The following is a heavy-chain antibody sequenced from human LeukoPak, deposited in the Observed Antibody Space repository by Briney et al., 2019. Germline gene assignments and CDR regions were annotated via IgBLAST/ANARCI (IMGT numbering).Heavy chain of an antibody. J-gene: IGHJ4*02. CDR1: GGSISGYY. CDR2: IHYKRNT. Sequence: SETLSLTCTVSGGSISGYYWSWIRQPPGKGLEWIGHIHYKRNTNYNPSLKSRVTISVDTSKNHFSLKLTTVTAADTAVYYCARVTSGSYYGFDYWGQGTLVTGSS. CDR3: ARVTSGSYYGFDY. V-gene: IGHV4-59*01. D-gene: IGHD1-26*01.